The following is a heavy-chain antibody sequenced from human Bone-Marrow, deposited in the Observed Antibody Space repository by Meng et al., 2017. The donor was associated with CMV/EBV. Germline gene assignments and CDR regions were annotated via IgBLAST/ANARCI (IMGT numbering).Heavy chain of an antibody. CDR2: MNPNGGNT. CDR3: ARGGITIFGVVIMRPYYYYGMDV. Sequence: ASVKVSCKASGYTFTSYDINWVRQATGQGLEWMGWMNPNGGNTGYAQKFQGRVTMTRNTSISTAYMELSSLRSEDTAVYYCARGGITIFGVVIMRPYYYYGMDVWGQGTTVTVSS. CDR1: GYTFTSYD. J-gene: IGHJ6*02. D-gene: IGHD3-3*01. V-gene: IGHV1-8*01.